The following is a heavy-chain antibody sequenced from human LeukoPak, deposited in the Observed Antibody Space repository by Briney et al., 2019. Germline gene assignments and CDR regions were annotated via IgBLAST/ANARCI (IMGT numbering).Heavy chain of an antibody. J-gene: IGHJ3*02. CDR2: VSGNGDST. D-gene: IGHD2-8*01. V-gene: IGHV3-23*01. CDR1: GFTFSNYA. Sequence: GGSLRLSCAASGFTFSNYAMTWVRQAPGKGLEWLSTVSGNGDSTYYAESVRGRFTISRDNSKDTLYLQMSSLRAEDTAVYYCAKQLMATFLRRPFNIWGQGTMVTVSS. CDR3: AKQLMATFLRRPFNI.